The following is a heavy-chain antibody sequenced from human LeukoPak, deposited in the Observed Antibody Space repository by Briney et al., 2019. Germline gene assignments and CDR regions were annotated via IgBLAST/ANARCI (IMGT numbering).Heavy chain of an antibody. J-gene: IGHJ4*02. Sequence: GGSLRLSCAASGFTFSSYAMSWVRQAPGKGLEWVSAISGGGDSTYYADPVQGRFTIPRDNSKNTLYLQMNSLRAEDTAVYYCAKHEGYSYGLEYFDYWGQGTLVTVSS. CDR2: ISGGGDST. CDR3: AKHEGYSYGLEYFDY. V-gene: IGHV3-23*01. D-gene: IGHD5-18*01. CDR1: GFTFSSYA.